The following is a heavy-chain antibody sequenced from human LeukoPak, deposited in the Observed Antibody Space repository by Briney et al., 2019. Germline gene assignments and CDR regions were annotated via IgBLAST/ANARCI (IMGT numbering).Heavy chain of an antibody. D-gene: IGHD3-10*01. Sequence: TSETLSLTCTVSGGSISSGGYYWSWIRQLPGKGLGWIGYIFYSGSTYYNPSLKSRVTISVDTSKNQFSLKLSSVTAADTAVYYCARPPLYGSGTLGNYYYYMDVWGKGTTVTVSS. CDR2: IFYSGST. CDR1: GGSISSGGYY. J-gene: IGHJ6*03. V-gene: IGHV4-31*03. CDR3: ARPPLYGSGTLGNYYYYMDV.